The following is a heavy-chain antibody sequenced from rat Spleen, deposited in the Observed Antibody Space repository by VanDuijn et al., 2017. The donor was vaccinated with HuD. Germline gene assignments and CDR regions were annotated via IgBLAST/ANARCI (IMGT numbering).Heavy chain of an antibody. Sequence: QVQLKESGPGLVQPSRTLSLTCPVSGFSLTSYGVSWVRPPPGKGLEWIAVIWSGGSTYYNSALKSRLSISRDTSKSQVLLKMNSLQTEDTAMYFCARLDGYNGGYYFDYWGQGVMVTVSS. V-gene: IGHV2S8*01. CDR2: IWSGGST. CDR3: ARLDGYNGGYYFDY. J-gene: IGHJ2*01. D-gene: IGHD1-4*01. CDR1: GFSLTSYG.